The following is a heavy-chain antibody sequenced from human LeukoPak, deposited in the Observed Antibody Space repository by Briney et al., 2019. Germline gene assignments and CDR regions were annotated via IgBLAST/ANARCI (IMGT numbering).Heavy chain of an antibody. CDR3: ARLGIGVVPSAMLGDYYFDY. CDR2: IYYSGST. D-gene: IGHD2-2*01. J-gene: IGHJ4*02. CDR1: GGSISSYY. V-gene: IGHV4-59*08. Sequence: SQTLSLTCTVSGGSISSYYWSWIRQPPGKGLEWIGYIYYSGSTKYNPSLKSRVTISVDTSKNQFSLKLTSVTAADTAVYYCARLGIGVVPSAMLGDYYFDYWGQGTLVTVSS.